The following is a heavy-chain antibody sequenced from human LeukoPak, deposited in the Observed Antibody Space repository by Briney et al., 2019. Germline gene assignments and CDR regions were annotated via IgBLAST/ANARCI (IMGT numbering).Heavy chain of an antibody. CDR2: ISSSSSPI. D-gene: IGHD5-18*01. CDR1: GFTFSSYS. J-gene: IGHJ4*02. Sequence: GGSLRLSCAASGFTFSSYSMNWARQAPGKGLEWVSSISSSSSPIYYADSVRGRFTISRDNAKNSLYLQMNSLRVEDTALYYCTRSYNYAYDSWGQGTQVTVSS. CDR3: TRSYNYAYDS. V-gene: IGHV3-21*01.